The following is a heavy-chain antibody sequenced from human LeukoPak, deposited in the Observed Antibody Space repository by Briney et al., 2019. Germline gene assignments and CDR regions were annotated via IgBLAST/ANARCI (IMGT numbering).Heavy chain of an antibody. D-gene: IGHD6-19*01. CDR2: INHSGST. V-gene: IGHV4-34*01. CDR3: ARGRSVAGRNYYGMDV. J-gene: IGHJ6*04. Sequence: SETLSLTCAVYGGSFSGYYWSWIRQPPGKGLEWIGEINHSGSTNYNPSLKSRVTISVDTSKNQFSLKLSSVTAADTAVYYCARGRSVAGRNYYGMDVWGKGTTVTVSS. CDR1: GGSFSGYY.